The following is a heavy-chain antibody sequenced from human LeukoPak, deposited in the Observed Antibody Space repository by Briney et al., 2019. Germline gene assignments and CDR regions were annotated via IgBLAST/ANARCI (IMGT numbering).Heavy chain of an antibody. D-gene: IGHD1-1*01. CDR3: ARHFQLAHRAPGY. CDR1: RYRFTSYW. V-gene: IGHV5-51*01. Sequence: GESLKISCKGSRYRFTSYWIGWVRQMPGKGLEWMGIMYPGASDTTYSPSFQGQVTISVDKSMSTAYLQWSSLKASGTAMYYCARHFQLAHRAPGYGGQEPLVTVSS. J-gene: IGHJ4*02. CDR2: MYPGASDT.